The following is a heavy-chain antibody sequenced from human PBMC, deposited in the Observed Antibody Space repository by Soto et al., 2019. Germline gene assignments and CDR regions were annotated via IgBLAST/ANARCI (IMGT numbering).Heavy chain of an antibody. Sequence: QVQLQESGPGLVKPSETLSLTCSVSGGSISSHYWSWIRQPPGKGLEWIGNIFFSGYTNYNPSLKSRVTLFLDTSKSQLSLKLSSVTAADTAVYYCVRETYNWFDPWGQGTLVTVSS. CDR1: GGSISSHY. CDR3: VRETYNWFDP. J-gene: IGHJ5*02. CDR2: IFFSGYT. V-gene: IGHV4-4*08.